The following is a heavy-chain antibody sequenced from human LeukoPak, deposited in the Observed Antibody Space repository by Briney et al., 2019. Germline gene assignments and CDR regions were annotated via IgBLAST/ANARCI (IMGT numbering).Heavy chain of an antibody. CDR1: GFTFDDYT. D-gene: IGHD3-22*01. CDR3: AKENVAGYYYDSSGYLHG. CDR2: ISWDGGST. J-gene: IGHJ4*02. Sequence: PGGSLRLSCAASGFTFDDYTMHWVRQAPGKGLEWVSLISWDGGSTYYADSVKGRFTISRDNSKNSLYLQMNSLRTEDTALYYCAKENVAGYYYDSSGYLHGWGQGTLVTVSS. V-gene: IGHV3-43*01.